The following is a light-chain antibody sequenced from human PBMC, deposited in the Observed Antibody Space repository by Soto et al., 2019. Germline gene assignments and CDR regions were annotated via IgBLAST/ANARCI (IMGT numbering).Light chain of an antibody. J-gene: IGKJ4*01. Sequence: IVLTQSPATLSLSPGERATLSCRASQSVSSYLAWYQQKGGQAPRLLIYDASSRATGIPARFSGSGSGTDFTLTISSLEPEDFGVYYCQQRSDWPPFGGGTKVEIK. CDR1: QSVSSY. CDR2: DAS. V-gene: IGKV3-11*01. CDR3: QQRSDWPP.